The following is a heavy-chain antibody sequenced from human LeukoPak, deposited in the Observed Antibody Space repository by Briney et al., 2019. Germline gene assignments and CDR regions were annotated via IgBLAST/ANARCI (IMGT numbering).Heavy chain of an antibody. J-gene: IGHJ5*02. CDR2: IIGDAVTP. V-gene: IGHV3-23*01. D-gene: IGHD3-22*01. CDR3: AKKDSSGSYNWLDP. Sequence: PGGALRLSCAASGFTFKNDAMNWGRQSPGQGLEWVSPIIGDAVTPWYADSVKGRFTVSRDNYNNIVFLQMKNLRPEDTAVYYCAKKDSSGSYNWLDPWGQGTLVTVSS. CDR1: GFTFKNDA.